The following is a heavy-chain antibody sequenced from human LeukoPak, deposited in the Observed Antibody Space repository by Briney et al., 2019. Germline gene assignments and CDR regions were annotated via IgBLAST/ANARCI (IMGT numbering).Heavy chain of an antibody. CDR3: TRTYYYDSIDYFDY. D-gene: IGHD3-22*01. V-gene: IGHV3-74*01. J-gene: IGHJ4*02. CDR2: IKSDGSST. Sequence: GGSLRLSCAASGFTFRSYWMHWVRQAPGKGLVWVSRIKSDGSSTIYADSVKGRFTISRDNAKNTPYLQMNSLRAEDTAVYFCTRTYYYDSIDYFDYWGQGALVTVSS. CDR1: GFTFRSYW.